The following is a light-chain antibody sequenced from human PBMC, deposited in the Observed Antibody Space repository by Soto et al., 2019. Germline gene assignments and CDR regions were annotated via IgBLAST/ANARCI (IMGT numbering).Light chain of an antibody. J-gene: IGKJ4*01. Sequence: EIVMTQSPATLSLSPGERATLSCRASQSVSSSYLAWYQQKPGQAPRLLIYGASSRATGIPDRFSGSGSGTEFTLTISSLQSEDSAVYYCQQYKNWLALTFGGGTKVDIK. CDR2: GAS. V-gene: IGKV3D-15*01. CDR1: QSVSSSY. CDR3: QQYKNWLALT.